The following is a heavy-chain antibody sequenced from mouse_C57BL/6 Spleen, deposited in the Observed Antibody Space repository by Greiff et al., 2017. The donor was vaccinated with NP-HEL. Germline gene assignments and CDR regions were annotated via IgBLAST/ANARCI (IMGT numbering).Heavy chain of an antibody. CDR2: IYPGDGDT. V-gene: IGHV1-82*01. CDR1: GYAFSSSW. Sequence: VQRVESGPELVKPGASVKISCKASGYAFSSSWMNWVKQRPGKGLEWIGRIYPGDGDTNYNGKFKGKATLTADKSSSTAYMQLSSLTSEDSAVYFCAAGSQYAMDYWGQGTSVTVSS. CDR3: AAGSQYAMDY. D-gene: IGHD3-2*02. J-gene: IGHJ4*01.